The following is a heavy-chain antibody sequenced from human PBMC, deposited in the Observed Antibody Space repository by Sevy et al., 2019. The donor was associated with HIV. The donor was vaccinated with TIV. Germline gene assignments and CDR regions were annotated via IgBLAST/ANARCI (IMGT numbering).Heavy chain of an antibody. Sequence: GESLKIYCAASGFTFSSYSMNWVRQAPGKGLEWVSAISSGSSYIYYADSVKGRFTISRDNAKNSLYLQMNSLRAEDTAVYYCARDLNRYCGGDCYEGFYFDYWAQGTLVTVSS. CDR1: GFTFSSYS. CDR2: ISSGSSYI. J-gene: IGHJ4*02. CDR3: ARDLNRYCGGDCYEGFYFDY. V-gene: IGHV3-21*01. D-gene: IGHD2-21*02.